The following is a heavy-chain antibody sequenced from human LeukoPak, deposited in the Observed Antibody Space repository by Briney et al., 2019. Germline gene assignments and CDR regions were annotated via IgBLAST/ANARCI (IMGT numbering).Heavy chain of an antibody. CDR3: AKLPLRTYYYGSGSLAV. CDR2: VSDSGINT. Sequence: GGSLRLSCAASGFTFNIYALTWVRQAPGKGLEWISTVSDSGINTYYADSVKGRFTISRDNSKNTLYLQMNSLRAEDTAVYYCAKLPLRTYYYGSGSLAVWGQGTLVTVSS. J-gene: IGHJ4*02. CDR1: GFTFNIYA. D-gene: IGHD3-10*01. V-gene: IGHV3-23*01.